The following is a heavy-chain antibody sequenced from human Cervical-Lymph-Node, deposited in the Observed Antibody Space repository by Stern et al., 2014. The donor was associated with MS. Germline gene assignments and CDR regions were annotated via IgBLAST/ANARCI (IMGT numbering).Heavy chain of an antibody. D-gene: IGHD1-1*01. CDR3: TRPLAGTTLLFDY. J-gene: IGHJ4*02. CDR1: GNTFTSYY. V-gene: IGHV1-46*03. Sequence: QVQLVESGAEVTKPGASVKVSCKASGNTFTSYYMHWVRQAPGQGLEWMGIINPSGDSTSYAQKFQGRLTMTRDTSTSTVYMELSSLRSEDTAVYYCTRPLAGTTLLFDYWGQGTLVTVSS. CDR2: INPSGDST.